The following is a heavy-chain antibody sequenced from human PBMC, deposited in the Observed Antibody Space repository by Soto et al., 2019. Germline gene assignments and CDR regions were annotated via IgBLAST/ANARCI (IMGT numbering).Heavy chain of an antibody. CDR2: IYYSGST. J-gene: IGHJ4*02. V-gene: IGHV4-59*08. CDR3: ASLYGDSDY. CDR1: GGSISSYY. D-gene: IGHD4-17*01. Sequence: SETLSLTCTVSGGSISSYYWSWIRQPPGKGLEWIGYIYYSGSTNYNPSLKSRVTISVDTSKNQFSLKLSSVTAADTAVYYCASLYGDSDYWGQGTLVTVSS.